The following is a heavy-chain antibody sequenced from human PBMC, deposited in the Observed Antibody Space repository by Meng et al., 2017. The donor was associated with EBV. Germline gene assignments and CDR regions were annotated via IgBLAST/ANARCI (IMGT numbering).Heavy chain of an antibody. Sequence: QLQLRESGPGRVKPSXXLSLTXAASGYSISSFYYWGWIRQPPGRGLEWIGGVHYTGSTYYSPSLKSRVTVSVDTSKNQFSLRLTSVTAADTAVYYCARPFPSWQSPRLDPFGAWGQGTLVTVSS. V-gene: IGHV4-38-2*01. J-gene: IGHJ5*02. CDR3: ARPFPSWQSPRLDPFGA. CDR1: GYSISSFYY. CDR2: VHYTGST. D-gene: IGHD6-19*01.